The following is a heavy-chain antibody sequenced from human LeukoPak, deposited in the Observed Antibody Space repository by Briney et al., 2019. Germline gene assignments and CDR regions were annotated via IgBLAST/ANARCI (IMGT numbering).Heavy chain of an antibody. V-gene: IGHV4-61*02. D-gene: IGHD3-3*01. CDR2: IYTSGST. CDR3: ASQRITIFGVVNPTFDY. CDR1: GGSISSGSYY. Sequence: PSETLSLTCTVSGGSISSGSYYWSWIRQPAGKVLEWIGRIYTSGSTNYNPSLKSRVTISVDTSKNQFSLKLSSVTAADTAVYYCASQRITIFGVVNPTFDYWGQGTLVTVSS. J-gene: IGHJ4*02.